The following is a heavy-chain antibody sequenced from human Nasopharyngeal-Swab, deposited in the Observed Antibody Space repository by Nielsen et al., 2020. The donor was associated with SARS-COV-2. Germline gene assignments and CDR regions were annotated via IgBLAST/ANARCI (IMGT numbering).Heavy chain of an antibody. CDR2: ISSSGSTI. V-gene: IGHV3-11*01. J-gene: IGHJ4*02. D-gene: IGHD3-22*01. Sequence: GESLKISCAASGFTSSDYYMSWIRQAPGKGLEWVSYISSSGSTIYYADSVKGRFTISRDNAKKSLYLQMNSLRAEDTAVYYCATDYYDSSGAHGVFDYWGQGTLVTVSS. CDR3: ATDYYDSSGAHGVFDY. CDR1: GFTSSDYY.